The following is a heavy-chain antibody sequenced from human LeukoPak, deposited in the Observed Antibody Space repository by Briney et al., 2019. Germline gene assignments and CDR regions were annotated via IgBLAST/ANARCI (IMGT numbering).Heavy chain of an antibody. CDR3: AKEFLVESYPYDAFDI. Sequence: PGGSLRLSCAASGFTFSTYNMNWVRQAPGKGLEWGSSITRSSSYIYYADSVKGRFTISRDNSKNTLYLQMNSLRAEDTAVYYCAKEFLVESYPYDAFDIWGQGTMVTVSS. CDR1: GFTFSTYN. J-gene: IGHJ3*02. D-gene: IGHD1-26*01. CDR2: ITRSSSYI. V-gene: IGHV3-21*01.